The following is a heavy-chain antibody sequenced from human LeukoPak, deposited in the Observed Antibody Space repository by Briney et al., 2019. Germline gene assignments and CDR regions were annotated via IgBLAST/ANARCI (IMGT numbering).Heavy chain of an antibody. CDR1: GFTFSSYA. Sequence: GGSLRLPCAASGFTFSSYAMHWVRQAPGKGLEWVAVISYDGSNKYYADSVKGRFTISRDNSKNTLYLQMNILRAEDTAVYYCARVAYYDSGNDYGMDVWGQGTTVTVSS. J-gene: IGHJ6*02. CDR2: ISYDGSNK. V-gene: IGHV3-30-3*01. D-gene: IGHD3-22*01. CDR3: ARVAYYDSGNDYGMDV.